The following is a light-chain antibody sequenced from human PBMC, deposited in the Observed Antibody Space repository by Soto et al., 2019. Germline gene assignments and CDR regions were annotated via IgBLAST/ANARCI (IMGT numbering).Light chain of an antibody. J-gene: IGKJ1*01. CDR3: QQYGSSPST. CDR1: QSVGSSY. CDR2: GAS. V-gene: IGKV3-20*01. Sequence: IGLTQSPGTMSFLYGETATLSCRPSQSVGSSYLAWYQQKPGQAPRLLIYGASTRATGIPDRFSGSGSGTDFTLTISGLEPEDFAVYYCQQYGSSPSTFGQGTKVDIK.